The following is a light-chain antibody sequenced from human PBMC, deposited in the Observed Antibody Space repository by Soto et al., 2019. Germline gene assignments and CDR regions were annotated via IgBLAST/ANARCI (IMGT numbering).Light chain of an antibody. J-gene: IGLJ3*02. CDR1: SNDVGSYNL. CDR2: EGS. CDR3: CSYAGSSTFV. V-gene: IGLV2-23*03. Sequence: QSALTQPASVSGSPGXXXTISCTGTSNDVGSYNLVSWYQQHPGKAPKLMIYEGSKRPSGVSNRFSGSKSDNTASLTISGLQAEDEADYYCCSYAGSSTFVFGGGTKLTVL.